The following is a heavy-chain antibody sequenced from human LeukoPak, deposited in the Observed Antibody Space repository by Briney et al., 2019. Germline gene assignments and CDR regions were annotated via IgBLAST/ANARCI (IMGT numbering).Heavy chain of an antibody. V-gene: IGHV3-48*02. J-gene: IGHJ4*02. D-gene: IGHD3-22*01. CDR2: ISCSSSTI. Sequence: GGSLRLSCAASGFTFSSYSMNWVRQAPGKGLEWVSYISCSSSTIYYADSVKGRFTISRDNAKNSLYLQMNSLRDEDTAVYYCAREQDYYDSSGYGYWGQGTLVTVSS. CDR3: AREQDYYDSSGYGY. CDR1: GFTFSSYS.